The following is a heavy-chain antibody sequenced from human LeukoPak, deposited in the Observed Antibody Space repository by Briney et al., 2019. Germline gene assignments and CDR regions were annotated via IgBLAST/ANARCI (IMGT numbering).Heavy chain of an antibody. D-gene: IGHD2-2*02. V-gene: IGHV4-39*01. CDR1: GGSISSSSSY. CDR3: ARVGRCSTSSCYTAIDI. Sequence: SETLSLTCTVSGGSISSSSSYWGWVRQPPGTGLEWIASVYYSGSTYHNPSLKSRVTISVDTSKNQFSLKLSSVTAADTAVYYRARVGRCSTSSCYTAIDIWGQGTMVTVSS. CDR2: VYYSGST. J-gene: IGHJ3*02.